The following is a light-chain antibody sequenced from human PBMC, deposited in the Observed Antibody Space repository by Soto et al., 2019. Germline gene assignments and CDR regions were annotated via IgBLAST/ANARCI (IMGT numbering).Light chain of an antibody. Sequence: QSALTQPASVSGSPGQSITISCTGTSSDVGGYHYVSWYQQHPGKAPKLMIFDVTNRPSGDSNRFSGSKSGNSASLTISGLQAEDEADYYCTSYTSSNTWVFGGGTQLTVL. J-gene: IGLJ7*01. CDR1: SSDVGGYHY. CDR2: DVT. V-gene: IGLV2-14*03. CDR3: TSYTSSNTWV.